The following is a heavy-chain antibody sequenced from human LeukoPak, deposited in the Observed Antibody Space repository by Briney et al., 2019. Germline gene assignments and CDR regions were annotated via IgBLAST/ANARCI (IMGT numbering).Heavy chain of an antibody. CDR1: GFTFSDYY. D-gene: IGHD6-19*01. V-gene: IGHV3-11*01. J-gene: IGHJ2*01. CDR3: ASGSYSSGWSRYWYFDL. Sequence: GGSLRLSCAASGFTFSDYYMSWIRQAPGKGLEWVSYISSSGSTIYYADSVKGRFTISRDNAKNLLYLQMNSLRAEDTAVYYCASGSYSSGWSRYWYFDLWGRGTLVTVSS. CDR2: ISSSGSTI.